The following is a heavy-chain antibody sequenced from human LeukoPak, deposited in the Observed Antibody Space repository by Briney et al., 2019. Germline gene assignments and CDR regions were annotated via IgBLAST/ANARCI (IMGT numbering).Heavy chain of an antibody. CDR2: IRYDGSTK. J-gene: IGHJ4*01. CDR3: VREHYYDTRGYYYIPLDY. D-gene: IGHD3-22*01. V-gene: IGHV3-30*02. CDR1: GFGFSGYG. Sequence: PGGSLRLSCAASGFGFSGYGMHWVRQTPGKGLEWVAFIRYDGSTKDYADSVRGRFTISRDNAKNSLYLQMNSLRVEDTAVYYCVREHYYDTRGYYYIPLDYWGHGTLVTVSS.